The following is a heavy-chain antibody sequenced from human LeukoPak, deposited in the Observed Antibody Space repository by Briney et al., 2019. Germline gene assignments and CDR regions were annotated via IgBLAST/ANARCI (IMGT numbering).Heavy chain of an antibody. CDR3: AKSFSTMIVAEEYFQH. CDR1: GFTFDDYA. J-gene: IGHJ1*01. Sequence: PGGSLRLSCAASGFTFDDYAMHWVRQAPGKGLEWVSFISGDGGSTYYADSVKGRFTISRDNSKNSLYLQMNSLRTEDTALYYCAKSFSTMIVAEEYFQHWGQGTLVTVSS. CDR2: ISGDGGST. D-gene: IGHD3-22*01. V-gene: IGHV3-43*02.